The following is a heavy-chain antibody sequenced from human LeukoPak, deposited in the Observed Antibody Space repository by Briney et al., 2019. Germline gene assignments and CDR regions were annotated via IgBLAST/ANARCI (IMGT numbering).Heavy chain of an antibody. CDR1: GGSIISGNW. CDR3: ASSDGLPPRSDSSYDVFDY. V-gene: IGHV4-4*02. D-gene: IGHD5-12*01. Sequence: SGTMSLTCAVSGGSIISGNWWSWVRQPPGKGLEWIGEIYHSGRTNYNPSLKSRVTISLDKSKNQFSLNLSSVTAADTALYYCASSDGLPPRSDSSYDVFDYWGQGTLVTVSS. CDR2: IYHSGRT. J-gene: IGHJ4*02.